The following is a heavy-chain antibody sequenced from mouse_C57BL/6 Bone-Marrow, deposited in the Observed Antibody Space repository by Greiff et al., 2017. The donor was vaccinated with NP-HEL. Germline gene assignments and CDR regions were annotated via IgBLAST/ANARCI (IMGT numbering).Heavy chain of an antibody. D-gene: IGHD1-1*01. Sequence: QVQLKQPGAELVKPGASVKLSCKASGYTFTSYWMQWVKQRPGQGLEWIGEIDPSDSYTNYNQKFKGKATLTVDTSSSTAYMQLSSLTSEDSAVYYCARSLYPYYFDYWGQGTTLTVSS. J-gene: IGHJ2*01. CDR2: IDPSDSYT. V-gene: IGHV1-50*01. CDR3: ARSLYPYYFDY. CDR1: GYTFTSYW.